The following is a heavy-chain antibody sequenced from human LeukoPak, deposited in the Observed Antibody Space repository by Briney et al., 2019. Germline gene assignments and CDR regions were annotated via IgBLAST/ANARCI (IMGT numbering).Heavy chain of an antibody. CDR2: INDNGAGT. J-gene: IGHJ4*02. D-gene: IGHD4-17*01. CDR1: GFTFSSYA. Sequence: GGSLRLSCAASGFTFSSYAMSWVRQAPGKGLKWVSTINDNGAGTYYADSVKGRFTISRDNSYNTVSLQMNSLSAEDTAVYYCARGAGPYGDYRDYWGQGTLVTVSS. V-gene: IGHV3-23*01. CDR3: ARGAGPYGDYRDY.